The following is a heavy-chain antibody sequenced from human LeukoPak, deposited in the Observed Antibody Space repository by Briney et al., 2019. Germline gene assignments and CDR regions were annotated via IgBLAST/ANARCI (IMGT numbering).Heavy chain of an antibody. V-gene: IGHV3-21*01. D-gene: IGHD2-21*01. CDR2: ISSSSSYI. J-gene: IGHJ4*02. Sequence: PGGSLRLSCAASGFTFSSYSMNWVRQAPGKGLEWVSSISSSSSYIYYADSVKGRFTISRDNAKNSLCLQMNSLRAEDTAVYYCARDPAYCGGDCCPFDYWGQGTLVTVSS. CDR1: GFTFSSYS. CDR3: ARDPAYCGGDCCPFDY.